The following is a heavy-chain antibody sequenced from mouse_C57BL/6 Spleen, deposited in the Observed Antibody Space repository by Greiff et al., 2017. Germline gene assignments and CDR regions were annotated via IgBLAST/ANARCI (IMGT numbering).Heavy chain of an antibody. Sequence: EVQGVESGGDLVKPGGSLKLSCAASGFTFSSYGMSWVRQTPDKRLEWVATISSGGSYTYYADTVKGRFTISRDNARNTLYLQMSSLKSEDTAMYYCTRDQLSGNYFDYWGQGTTLTVSS. CDR3: TRDQLSGNYFDY. CDR2: ISSGGSYT. J-gene: IGHJ2*01. D-gene: IGHD1-1*02. CDR1: GFTFSSYG. V-gene: IGHV5-6*01.